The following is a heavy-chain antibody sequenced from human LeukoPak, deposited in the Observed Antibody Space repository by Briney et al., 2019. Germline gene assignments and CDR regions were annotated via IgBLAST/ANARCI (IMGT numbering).Heavy chain of an antibody. D-gene: IGHD2-2*01. CDR2: ISAYNGNT. Sequence: ASVKVSCKASGYTFTSNGISWVRQAPGQGLEWMGWISAYNGNTNDAQKLQGRVTMTTDTSTSAAYMELRSLRSDDTAVYYCARDIVVVPAAMAGWFDPWGQGTLVTVSS. V-gene: IGHV1-18*01. J-gene: IGHJ5*02. CDR1: GYTFTSNG. CDR3: ARDIVVVPAAMAGWFDP.